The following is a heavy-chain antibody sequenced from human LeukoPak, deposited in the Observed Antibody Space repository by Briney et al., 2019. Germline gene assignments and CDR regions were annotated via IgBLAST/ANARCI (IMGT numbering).Heavy chain of an antibody. J-gene: IGHJ3*02. D-gene: IGHD3-16*02. CDR2: ISYDGSNK. V-gene: IGHV3-30*18. CDR1: GFTFSSYG. CDR3: AKGGYDYVWGSYRYLDAFDI. Sequence: PGGSLRLSCAASGFTFSSYGMHWVRQAPGKGLEWVAVISYDGSNKYYADSVKGRFTISRDNSKNTLYLQMNSLRAEDTAVYYCAKGGYDYVWGSYRYLDAFDIWGQGTMVTVSS.